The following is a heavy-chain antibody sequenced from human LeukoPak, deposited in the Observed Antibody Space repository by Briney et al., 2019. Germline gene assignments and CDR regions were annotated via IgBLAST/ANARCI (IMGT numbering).Heavy chain of an antibody. D-gene: IGHD3-10*01. Sequence: PSQTLSLTCTVSGGSIASGGHYWSWIRQHPEKGLQWVGYMDYGGSPYYNPSLKSRVTISVDTSKNQFSLKLSSVTAADTAVYYCAREDATMVRGGFDYWGQGTLVTVSS. CDR2: MDYGGSP. J-gene: IGHJ4*02. CDR3: AREDATMVRGGFDY. CDR1: GGSIASGGHY. V-gene: IGHV4-30-4*08.